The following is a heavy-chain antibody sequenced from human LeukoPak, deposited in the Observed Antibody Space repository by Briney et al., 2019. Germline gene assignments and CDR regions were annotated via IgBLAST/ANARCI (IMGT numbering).Heavy chain of an antibody. CDR3: ARGRWQKWLVYYYYYYMDV. Sequence: GGSLRLSCAASGFIFTNYWMTWVRQAPGKGLEWVANIKQDGSEKYYVDYVKGRFTISRDNVKNSLSLQMNSLRAEDTAVYYCARGRWQKWLVYYYYYYMDVWGTGTTVTISS. J-gene: IGHJ6*03. CDR1: GFIFTNYW. CDR2: IKQDGSEK. V-gene: IGHV3-7*01. D-gene: IGHD6-19*01.